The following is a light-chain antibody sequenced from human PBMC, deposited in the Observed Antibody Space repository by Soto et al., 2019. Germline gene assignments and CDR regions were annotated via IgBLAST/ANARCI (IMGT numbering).Light chain of an antibody. V-gene: IGKV1-12*01. J-gene: IGKJ5*01. CDR2: AAS. CDR3: QQGNSLSIT. CDR1: QDIGTR. Sequence: DILMTQSPSSVSASVGDRVIISCRANQDIGTRLAWYQQRPGKAPKLLIYAASSLQSGVPSRSSGSGSGTDFNLNIGGLQPEDFVTYYCQQGNSLSITFGQGTRLETK.